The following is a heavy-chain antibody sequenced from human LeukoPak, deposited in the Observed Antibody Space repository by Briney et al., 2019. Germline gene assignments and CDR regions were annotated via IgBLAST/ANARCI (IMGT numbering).Heavy chain of an antibody. J-gene: IGHJ6*02. Sequence: GGSLRLSCAASGFTFSSYEMNWVRQAPGKWLEWVSYISSIGSTIYYADSVKGRFTISRDNAKNSLYLQMNSLRAEDTAVYYCARGRASSSWYGNYYYYGMDVWGQGTTVTVS. CDR3: ARGRASSSWYGNYYYYGMDV. D-gene: IGHD6-13*01. CDR1: GFTFSSYE. V-gene: IGHV3-48*03. CDR2: ISSIGSTI.